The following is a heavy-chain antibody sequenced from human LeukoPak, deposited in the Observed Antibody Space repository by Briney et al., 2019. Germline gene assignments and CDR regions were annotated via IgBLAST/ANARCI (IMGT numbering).Heavy chain of an antibody. J-gene: IGHJ6*02. CDR3: ARGNKYYDFWSGYSILYYYYYGMDV. V-gene: IGHV1-69*05. CDR2: IIPIFGTA. Sequence: ASVKVSCKASGGTFSSYAISWVRQAPGQGLEWMGGIIPIFGTANYAQKFQGRVTMTRSTSISTAYMELSSLRSEDTAVYYCARGNKYYDFWSGYSILYYYYYGMDVWGQGTTVTVSS. D-gene: IGHD3-3*01. CDR1: GGTFSSYA.